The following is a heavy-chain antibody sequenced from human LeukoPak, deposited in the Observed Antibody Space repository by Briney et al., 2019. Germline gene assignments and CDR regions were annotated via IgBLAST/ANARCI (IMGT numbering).Heavy chain of an antibody. Sequence: ASVKVSCKASGYTFTSYGISWVRQAPGQGLEWMGWISAYNGNTNYAQKLQGRVTMTTDTSTSTAYMELRSLRSDDTAVYYCAMGERGIVVQLDAFDIWGQGTMVTVSS. D-gene: IGHD3-22*01. V-gene: IGHV1-18*01. CDR1: GYTFTSYG. CDR3: AMGERGIVVQLDAFDI. CDR2: ISAYNGNT. J-gene: IGHJ3*02.